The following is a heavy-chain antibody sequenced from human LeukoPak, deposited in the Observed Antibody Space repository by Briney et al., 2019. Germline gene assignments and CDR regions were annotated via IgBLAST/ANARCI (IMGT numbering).Heavy chain of an antibody. V-gene: IGHV4-59*01. CDR2: IYYTGST. Sequence: ASETLSLTCTVSGGSISGYFWSWIRQPPGKGLEFIGYIYYTGSTNYNPSLKSRVIMSVDTSTNQLSLMLSSVTAADTAVYYCARFATVTVPNWLDSWGQGTLVTVSS. CDR3: ARFATVTVPNWLDS. D-gene: IGHD4-11*01. CDR1: GGSISGYF. J-gene: IGHJ5*01.